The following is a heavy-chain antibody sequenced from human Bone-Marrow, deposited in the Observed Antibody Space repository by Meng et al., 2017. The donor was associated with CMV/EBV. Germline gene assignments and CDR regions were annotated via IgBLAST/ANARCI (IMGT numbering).Heavy chain of an antibody. Sequence: GESLKISCAASAFTFSTYWMDWVRQVPGKGLAWVSHINPDGSTTNYADSVRGRFTISRDNAKNSLYLQMNSLRAEDTAVYYCAKILFGYDFWSGYQNSNDAFDIWGQGTMVTVSS. CDR1: AFTFSTYW. CDR3: AKILFGYDFWSGYQNSNDAFDI. J-gene: IGHJ3*02. D-gene: IGHD3-3*01. V-gene: IGHV3-74*01. CDR2: INPDGSTT.